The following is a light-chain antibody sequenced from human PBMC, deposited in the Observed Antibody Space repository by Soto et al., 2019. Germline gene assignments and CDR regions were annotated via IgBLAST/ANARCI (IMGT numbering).Light chain of an antibody. CDR3: QQSYSTPPET. CDR2: AAS. Sequence: DIXXTQSPSSLSASVGDRVTITCRASQSISSYLNWYQQKPGKAPKLLIYAASSLQSGVPSRFSGSGSGTDFTLTISSLQPEDFATYYCQQSYSTPPETFGQGTKLEIK. V-gene: IGKV1-39*01. J-gene: IGKJ2*01. CDR1: QSISSY.